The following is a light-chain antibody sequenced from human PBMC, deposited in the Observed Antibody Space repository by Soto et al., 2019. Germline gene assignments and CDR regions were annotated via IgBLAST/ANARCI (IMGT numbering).Light chain of an antibody. V-gene: IGLV2-14*03. J-gene: IGLJ1*01. CDR3: SSYSTGGSYV. CDR2: DVS. CDR1: SSDVGGYNS. Sequence: QSALTQPASVSGSPGQSIAISCTGTSSDVGGYNSSSWYQQHPGKAPKLLIYDVSNRPSGVSNRFSGSKSGNTASLTISGLQAEDEADYDCSSYSTGGSYVFGTGTKLTVL.